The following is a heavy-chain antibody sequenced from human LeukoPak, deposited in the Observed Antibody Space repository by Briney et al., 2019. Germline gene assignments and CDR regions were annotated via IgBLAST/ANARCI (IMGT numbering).Heavy chain of an antibody. J-gene: IGHJ4*02. V-gene: IGHV4-4*02. CDR2: IFHSGST. Sequence: SGTLSLTCVVSGDSISSRNWWSWVRQPPEKGLEWIGDIFHSGSTNYNPSLKSRVTISVDKSRNLFSLNLSSVTAADTAVYYCARVLSSGPLDYWGQGTLVTVSS. CDR3: ARVLSSGPLDY. D-gene: IGHD6-19*01. CDR1: GDSISSRNW.